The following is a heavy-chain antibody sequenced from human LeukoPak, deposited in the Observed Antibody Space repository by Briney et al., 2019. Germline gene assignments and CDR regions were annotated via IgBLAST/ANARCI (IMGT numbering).Heavy chain of an antibody. J-gene: IGHJ6*02. CDR1: GGSISSYY. Sequence: SETLSLTCTVSGGSISSYYWSWIRQPPGKGLEWIGEINHSGSTNYNPSLKSRVTISVDTSKNQFSLKLSSVTAADTAVYYCARGDDYGVGSYYYYGMDVWGQGTTVTVSS. V-gene: IGHV4-34*01. D-gene: IGHD4-17*01. CDR2: INHSGST. CDR3: ARGDDYGVGSYYYYGMDV.